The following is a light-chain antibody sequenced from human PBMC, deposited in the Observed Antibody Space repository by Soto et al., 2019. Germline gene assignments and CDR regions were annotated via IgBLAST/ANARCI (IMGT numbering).Light chain of an antibody. CDR3: QQRSNWLT. CDR1: QSLSSY. V-gene: IGKV3-11*01. Sequence: EIVLTQSPATLSLSPGERATLSCRASQSLSSYLAWYQQKPGQAPRLLIYDASNRATGIPARFSGSGSGTDFTLTISSLEPEDLAVYYCQQRSNWLTFGGGTKGDIK. J-gene: IGKJ4*01. CDR2: DAS.